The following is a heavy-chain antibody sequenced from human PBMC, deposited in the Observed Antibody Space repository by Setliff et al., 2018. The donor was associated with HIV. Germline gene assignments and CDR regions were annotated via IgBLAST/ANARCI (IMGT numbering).Heavy chain of an antibody. CDR3: ARDRGAFDI. CDR2: VSSSGST. D-gene: IGHD3-10*01. J-gene: IGHJ3*02. V-gene: IGHV4-61*08. Sequence: PSETLSLTCTVSGGSISSGDYYWSWIRQSPGRGLEWIGHVSSSGSTNYNPSLESRLIISIDTSKNQFSLKLTSVTPADTAVYYCARDRGAFDIWGQGTMVTVSS. CDR1: GGSISSGDYY.